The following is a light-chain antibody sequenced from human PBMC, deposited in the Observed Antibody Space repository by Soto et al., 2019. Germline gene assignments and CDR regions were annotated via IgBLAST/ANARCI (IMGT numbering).Light chain of an antibody. CDR1: SSDVGGYNY. CDR2: DVS. J-gene: IGLJ1*01. CDR3: SSYTSSSTRV. Sequence: QSVLTQSASGSGSPGQSITISCTGTSSDVGGYNYVSWYQQHPGKAPKLMIYDVSNRPSGVSNRFSGSKSGNTASLTISGLQAEDEADYYCSSYTSSSTRVFGTGTKLTVL. V-gene: IGLV2-14*01.